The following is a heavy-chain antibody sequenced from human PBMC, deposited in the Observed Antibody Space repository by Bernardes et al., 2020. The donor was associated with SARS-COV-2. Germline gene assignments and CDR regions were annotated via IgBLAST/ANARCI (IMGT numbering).Heavy chain of an antibody. V-gene: IGHV4-4*02. CDR3: ARDRGGDWHGNWYFAL. CDR2: ISHGGST. CDR1: GVSITSSDL. Sequence: TLSLTRAVPGVSITSSDLRNWVRPPPGKGLERMGAISHGGSTDYNPSLKGRVTISVDKSKHHFPLNLSSVTAADTAVYYCARDRGGDWHGNWYFALWGRGTLVTVSS. J-gene: IGHJ2*01. D-gene: IGHD2-21*02.